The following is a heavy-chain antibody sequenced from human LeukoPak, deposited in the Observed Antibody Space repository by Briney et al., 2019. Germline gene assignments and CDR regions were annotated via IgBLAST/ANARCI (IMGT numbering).Heavy chain of an antibody. CDR3: ASRSVVAGEVGY. Sequence: LTLTCTISGDSVSSNGGAWNRLSQSPSRGLEWLGNTYYRYKWSNDYAVSVKSRIPINPHRSKNPCSLQLNSLTPEDTAVYYCASRSVVAGEVGYWGQGNVVTVSS. D-gene: IGHD6-19*01. V-gene: IGHV6-1*01. J-gene: IGHJ4*02. CDR1: GDSVSSNGGA. CDR2: TYYRYKWSN.